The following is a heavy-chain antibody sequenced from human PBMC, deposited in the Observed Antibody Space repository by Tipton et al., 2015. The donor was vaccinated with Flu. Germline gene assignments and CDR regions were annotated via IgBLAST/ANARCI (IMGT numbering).Heavy chain of an antibody. Sequence: TLSLTCSVSGDSIASDYYWGWIRQPPGKGLEWIANIHHSGTTYFNPSLRSRVSIIRDKSKNQFSLKLSFVAAADTAVYYCARRDYSNYVSEPKNCFDPWGQGTLVSVSS. D-gene: IGHD4-11*01. CDR3: ARRDYSNYVSEPKNCFDP. CDR1: GDSIASDYY. V-gene: IGHV4-38-2*01. CDR2: IHHSGTT. J-gene: IGHJ5*02.